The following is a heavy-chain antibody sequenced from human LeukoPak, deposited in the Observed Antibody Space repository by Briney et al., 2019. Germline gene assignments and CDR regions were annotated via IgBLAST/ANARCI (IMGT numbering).Heavy chain of an antibody. V-gene: IGHV3-23*01. CDR2: ISGSGGST. D-gene: IGHD6-19*01. J-gene: IGHJ6*02. CDR3: AKIAVAGTRGDYGMDV. Sequence: GESLKISCKGSGYSFTSSWIGWVRQAPGKGLEWVSVISGSGGSTYYAHSVKGRFTISRDKSKNTLYLQMNSLRAEDTAVYYCAKIAVAGTRGDYGMDVWGQGTTVTVSS. CDR1: GYSFTSSW.